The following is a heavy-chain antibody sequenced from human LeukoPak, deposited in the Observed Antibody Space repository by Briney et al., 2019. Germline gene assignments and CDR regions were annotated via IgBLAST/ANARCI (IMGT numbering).Heavy chain of an antibody. CDR3: ARDISGSYTFDY. CDR2: IRYDGSNK. CDR1: GFTFSSYT. V-gene: IGHV3-30-3*01. Sequence: GGSLRLSCAASGFTFSSYTMHWVRQAPGKGLEWVAVIRYDGSNKYYADSVKGRFTMSRDNSENTLYLQMNSLRTEDTAVYYCARDISGSYTFDYWGQGTLVTVSS. J-gene: IGHJ4*02. D-gene: IGHD3-10*01.